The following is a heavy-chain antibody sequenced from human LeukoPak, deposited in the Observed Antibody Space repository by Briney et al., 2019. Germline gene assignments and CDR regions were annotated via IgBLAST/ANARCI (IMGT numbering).Heavy chain of an antibody. V-gene: IGHV3-23*01. CDR3: AKSMTRGVRGTY. Sequence: GGSLRLSCAASGFTFSSYAMSWVRQAPGKGLEWVSAISGSGGSTYYADSVKGRFTISRDNSKNTLYLQMNSLRAEGTAVYYCAKSMTRGVRGTYWGQGTLVTVSS. CDR1: GFTFSSYA. D-gene: IGHD3-10*01. CDR2: ISGSGGST. J-gene: IGHJ4*02.